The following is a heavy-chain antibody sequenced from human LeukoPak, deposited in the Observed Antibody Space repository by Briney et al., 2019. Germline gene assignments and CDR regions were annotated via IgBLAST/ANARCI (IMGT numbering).Heavy chain of an antibody. J-gene: IGHJ5*02. Sequence: ASVKVSCKASGYTFTGYYMHWVRQAPGQGLEWMGRINPNSGGTNYAQKFQGRVTMTRDTSVSTAYMELSRLRSDDTAVYYCARVSSPLQYNWFDPWGQGTLVTVSS. D-gene: IGHD1-14*01. CDR3: ARVSSPLQYNWFDP. CDR1: GYTFTGYY. V-gene: IGHV1-2*06. CDR2: INPNSGGT.